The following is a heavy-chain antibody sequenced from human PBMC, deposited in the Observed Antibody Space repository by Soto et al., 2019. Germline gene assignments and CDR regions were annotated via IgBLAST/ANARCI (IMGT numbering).Heavy chain of an antibody. CDR3: AKSPLEEWLVIYFHY. D-gene: IGHD6-19*01. V-gene: IGHV3-30*18. CDR2: ISNDGSKK. J-gene: IGHJ4*02. CDR1: GFRFSDYY. Sequence: RGSLRLSCAASGFRFSDYYIDWVLQAPGKGLEWVAVISNDGSKKYYADSVKGRFTISRDNSKDTLYLQMNSLRAEDTAVYYCAKSPLEEWLVIYFHYSGPGTLFTDSS.